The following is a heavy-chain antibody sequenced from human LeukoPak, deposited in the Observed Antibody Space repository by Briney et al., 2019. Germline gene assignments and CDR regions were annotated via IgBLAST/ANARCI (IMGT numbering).Heavy chain of an antibody. CDR1: GESFANYY. D-gene: IGHD3-10*01. CDR3: ARAGWFGEFYGPLDY. CDR2: VSHSGST. J-gene: IGHJ4*02. Sequence: PSETLSLTCAVYGESFANYYWTWVRRPPGKALEWIGEVSHSGSTNYNPSLKSRVTLSVDTSKNQFSVKVTSVTAADTAVYYCARAGWFGEFYGPLDYWGQGSFVTVS. V-gene: IGHV4-34*01.